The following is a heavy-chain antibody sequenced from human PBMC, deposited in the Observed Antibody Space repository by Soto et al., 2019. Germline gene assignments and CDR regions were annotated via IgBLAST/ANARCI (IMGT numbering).Heavy chain of an antibody. CDR2: ISSNSAYI. CDR1: GFTFRSFT. Sequence: GGSLRLSCAASGFTFRSFTMNWVRQAPGKGLEWVSTISSNSAYIYYTDALRGRFTISRDNAKNSLHLQMNSLRAEDTAVYYCTRDASRDSSARGWFDPWGPGTLVTV. CDR3: TRDASRDSSARGWFDP. D-gene: IGHD6-13*01. J-gene: IGHJ5*02. V-gene: IGHV3-21*01.